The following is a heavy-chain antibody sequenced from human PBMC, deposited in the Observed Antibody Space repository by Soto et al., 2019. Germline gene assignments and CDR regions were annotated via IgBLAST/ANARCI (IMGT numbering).Heavy chain of an antibody. D-gene: IGHD6-6*01. J-gene: IGHJ4*02. V-gene: IGHV2-26*04. CDR3: VSSIAARRVVY. CDR1: GFSLSNARMG. CDR2: IFSNDEK. Sequence: QVTLKESGPVLVNPTETLTLTCTVSGFSLSNARMGVSWIRQPPGKALEWLAHIFSNDEKSYSTSLKSRLTISKDTSKSQVVLTMTNMDPVDTATYYCVSSIAARRVVYWGQGTLVTVSS.